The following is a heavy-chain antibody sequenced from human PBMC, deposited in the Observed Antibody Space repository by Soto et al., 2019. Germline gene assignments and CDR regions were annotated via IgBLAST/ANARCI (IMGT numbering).Heavy chain of an antibody. CDR1: GFTFSSYA. CDR2: ILYDGSNK. V-gene: IGHV3-30-3*01. J-gene: IGHJ6*02. CDR3: AREDIVLMYGMDV. Sequence: QVQLVESGGGVVQPGRSLRLSCAASGFTFSSYAMHWVRQAPGKGLERVAVILYDGSNKYYADSVKGRFTISRDNSKNTLYLQMNSMRAEDTAEYYCAREDIVLMYGMDVWGQGTTVTVSS. D-gene: IGHD2-8*01.